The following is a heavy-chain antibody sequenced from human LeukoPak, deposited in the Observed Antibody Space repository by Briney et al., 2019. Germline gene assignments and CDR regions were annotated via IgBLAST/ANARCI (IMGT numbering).Heavy chain of an antibody. Sequence: SETLSLTCHVSGYSISSAYYWGWIRQPPGKELEWIGSIHYSGSTSYNPSLKGRVTISGDTSKNQFSLKLSSVTAADTAVYYCARGFRGPNFDYWGQGTLVTVSS. D-gene: IGHD3-10*01. CDR2: IHYSGST. J-gene: IGHJ4*02. CDR1: GYSISSAYY. V-gene: IGHV4-38-2*02. CDR3: ARGFRGPNFDY.